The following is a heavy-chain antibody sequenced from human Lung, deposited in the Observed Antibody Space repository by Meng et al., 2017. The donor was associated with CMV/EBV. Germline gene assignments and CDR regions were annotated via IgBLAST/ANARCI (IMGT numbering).Heavy chain of an antibody. CDR2: INPKSGGT. CDR1: GSTFIDYY. D-gene: IGHD1-14*01. Sequence: QVRLVQSGAEVKKPGAPVKVSCKASGSTFIDYYMHWVRQAPGQGLEWVGWINPKSGGTHYAQSFQGRVTITRDTSINTVYMEISSLKSDDTAVYYCTSAPGDYWGQGTLVTVSS. J-gene: IGHJ4*01. CDR3: TSAPGDY. V-gene: IGHV1-2*02.